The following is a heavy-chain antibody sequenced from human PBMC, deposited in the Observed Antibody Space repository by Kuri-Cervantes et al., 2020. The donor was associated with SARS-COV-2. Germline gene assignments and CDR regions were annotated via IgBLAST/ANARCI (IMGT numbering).Heavy chain of an antibody. V-gene: IGHV4-4*07. CDR2: IYTSGST. CDR3: TGGTRRYYDFWSGYFSPALDY. J-gene: IGHJ4*02. D-gene: IGHD3-3*01. Sequence: GSLRLSCTVSGASISRYYWSWIRQPAGKGLEWIGRIYTSGSTNYNPSLKSRVTISVDTSKNQFSLKLSSVTAADTAVYYCTGGTRRYYDFWSGYFSPALDYWGQGTLVTVSS. CDR1: GASISRYY.